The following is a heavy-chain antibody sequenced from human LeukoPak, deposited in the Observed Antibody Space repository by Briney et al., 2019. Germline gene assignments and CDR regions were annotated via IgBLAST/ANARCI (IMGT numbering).Heavy chain of an antibody. CDR3: ARDRRGYYDSRGHFDY. CDR1: GDSVSSDNYY. Sequence: SETLSLTCTVSGDSVSSDNYYWSWIRQPPGKGLEWIAYIDYSGATKFNPSLKSRVTITLDTSKNQFSLKLSSVTAADTAVYYCARDRRGYYDSRGHFDYWGQGTLVTVSS. V-gene: IGHV4-61*01. D-gene: IGHD3-22*01. CDR2: IDYSGAT. J-gene: IGHJ4*02.